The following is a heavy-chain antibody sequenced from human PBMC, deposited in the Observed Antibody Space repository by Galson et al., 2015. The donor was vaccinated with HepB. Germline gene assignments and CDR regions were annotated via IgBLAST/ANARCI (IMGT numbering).Heavy chain of an antibody. CDR2: ISNSGST. CDR3: ARQPGE. Sequence: SETLSHTCTVSGGSISSFYWSWIRQPPGKGMEWIGYISNSGSTNYNPSLKSRVTISEDTSENQFSLKLSSVTAADTAVYYCARQPGEWGQGILVTVSS. CDR1: GGSISSFY. J-gene: IGHJ4*02. V-gene: IGHV4-59*08. D-gene: IGHD3-16*01.